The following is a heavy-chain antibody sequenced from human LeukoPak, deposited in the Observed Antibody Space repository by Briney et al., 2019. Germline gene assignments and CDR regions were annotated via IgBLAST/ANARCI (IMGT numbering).Heavy chain of an antibody. D-gene: IGHD3-22*01. Sequence: SETLSLTCAVSGGSISSDGYSWSWIRQPPGKGLEWIGYIYHSGSTYYNPSLKSRVTISVDRSKNQFSLKLSSVTAADTAVYYCASTIYDSSGYYFDYWGQGTLVTVSS. CDR2: IYHSGST. CDR1: GGSISSDGYS. V-gene: IGHV4-30-2*01. J-gene: IGHJ4*02. CDR3: ASTIYDSSGYYFDY.